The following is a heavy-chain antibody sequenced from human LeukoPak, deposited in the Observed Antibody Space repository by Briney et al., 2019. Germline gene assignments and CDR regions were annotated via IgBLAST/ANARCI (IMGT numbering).Heavy chain of an antibody. CDR2: ISSSGSTI. CDR1: GFTFSDYY. Sequence: GGSLRLSCAASGFTFSDYYMSWIRQAPGKGLEWVSYISSSGSTIYYAHSVKGRFTISRDNAKNSLYLQMNSLRAEDTAVYYCARDGAAAAAYFDYWGQGTLVTVSS. D-gene: IGHD6-13*01. J-gene: IGHJ4*02. CDR3: ARDGAAAAAYFDY. V-gene: IGHV3-11*01.